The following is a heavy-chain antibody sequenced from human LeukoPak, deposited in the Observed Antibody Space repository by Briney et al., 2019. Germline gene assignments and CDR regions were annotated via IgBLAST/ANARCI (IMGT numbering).Heavy chain of an antibody. D-gene: IGHD6-13*01. CDR3: ARSKGASIAAALERWFDP. V-gene: IGHV5-51*01. CDR2: IYPGDSDT. J-gene: IGHJ5*02. Sequence: GESLKISCKGSGYSFTSYWIGWVRQMPGKGLECMGSIYPGDSDTRYSPSFQGQVTISADKSISTAYLQWSSLKASDTAMYYCARSKGASIAAALERWFDPWGQGTLVTVSS. CDR1: GYSFTSYW.